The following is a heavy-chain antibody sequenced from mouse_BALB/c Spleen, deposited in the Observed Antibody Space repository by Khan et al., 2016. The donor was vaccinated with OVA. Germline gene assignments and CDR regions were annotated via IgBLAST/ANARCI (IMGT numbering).Heavy chain of an antibody. CDR2: INTYTGEP. D-gene: IGHD2-10*01. Sequence: QIQLVQSGPELKKPGETVKISCKASGYTITNYGMNWVKQAPGKGLKWMGWINTYTGEPTYADDFKGRFAFSLETSASTAYLQIDNLKNEDTATDFCARPPYFSYVLDSWGQGTSGTGSS. CDR1: GYTITNYG. J-gene: IGHJ4*01. V-gene: IGHV9-3-1*01. CDR3: ARPPYFSYVLDS.